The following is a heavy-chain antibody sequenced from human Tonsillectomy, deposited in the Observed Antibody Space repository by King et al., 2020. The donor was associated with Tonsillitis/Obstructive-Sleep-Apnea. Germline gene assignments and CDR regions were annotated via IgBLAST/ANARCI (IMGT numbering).Heavy chain of an antibody. Sequence: QLQESGPGLVKPSETLSLTCTVSGGSISSYYWSWIRQPPGKGLEWIGYIYYSGSTKYNPSLKSRVTISVDTSKNQFSLKLSSVTAADTAVYYCARDGSWYGNFDLWGRGTLVTVSS. J-gene: IGHJ2*01. CDR3: ARDGSWYGNFDL. D-gene: IGHD6-13*01. V-gene: IGHV4-59*01. CDR1: GGSISSYY. CDR2: IYYSGST.